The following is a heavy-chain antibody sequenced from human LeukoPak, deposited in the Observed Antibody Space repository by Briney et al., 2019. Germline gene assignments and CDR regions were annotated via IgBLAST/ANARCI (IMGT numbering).Heavy chain of an antibody. D-gene: IGHD6-13*01. CDR1: GFTFSSYA. CDR2: ISSNGIST. Sequence: PGGSLRLSCSASGFTFSSYAMHWVRQAPGKGLESVSAISSNGISTYYADSVKGRFTISRDNSKNTLYLQMSSLRTEDTAVYYCVKREQQLVHNWFDPWGQGTLVTVSS. CDR3: VKREQQLVHNWFDP. J-gene: IGHJ5*02. V-gene: IGHV3-64D*09.